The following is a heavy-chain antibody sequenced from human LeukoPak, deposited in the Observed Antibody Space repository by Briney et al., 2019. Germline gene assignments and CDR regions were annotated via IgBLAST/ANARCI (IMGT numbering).Heavy chain of an antibody. D-gene: IGHD1-26*01. J-gene: IGHJ3*02. Sequence: GSLRLSCAVSGLRVTTNYITWVRQAPRKGLEWVSIIYSGGSKYYADSVKGRFTISRDTSKNTVYLQMNSLTAEDTAVYYCARDPMYSGKSIDIWGQGTMVIVSS. CDR2: IYSGGSK. V-gene: IGHV3-53*01. CDR3: ARDPMYSGKSIDI. CDR1: GLRVTTNY.